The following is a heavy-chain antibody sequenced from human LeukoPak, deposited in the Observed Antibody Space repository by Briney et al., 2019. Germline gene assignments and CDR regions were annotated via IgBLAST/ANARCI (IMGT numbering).Heavy chain of an antibody. CDR1: GGSLSGYY. CDR2: INHSGST. J-gene: IGHJ4*02. Sequence: PSETLSLTCAVYGGSLSGYYWSWIRQPPGKGLEWIGEINHSGSTNYNPSLKSRVTTSVDTSKNQFSLKLSSVTAADTAVYYCARRSYSSSSGPFDYWGQGTLVTVSS. V-gene: IGHV4-34*01. CDR3: ARRSYSSSSGPFDY. D-gene: IGHD6-6*01.